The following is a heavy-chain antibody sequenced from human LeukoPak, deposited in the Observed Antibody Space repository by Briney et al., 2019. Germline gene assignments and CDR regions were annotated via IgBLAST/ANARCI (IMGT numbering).Heavy chain of an antibody. D-gene: IGHD6-13*01. CDR3: AKTDSSSWYVSNWFDP. J-gene: IGHJ5*02. CDR2: ISGSDGST. Sequence: GGSLRLSCAASGFTFSSYAMSWVRQAPGKGLEWVSAISGSDGSTYYADSVKGRFTISRDNSKNTLYLQMNSLRAEDTAVYYCAKTDSSSWYVSNWFDPWGQGTLVTVSS. V-gene: IGHV3-23*01. CDR1: GFTFSSYA.